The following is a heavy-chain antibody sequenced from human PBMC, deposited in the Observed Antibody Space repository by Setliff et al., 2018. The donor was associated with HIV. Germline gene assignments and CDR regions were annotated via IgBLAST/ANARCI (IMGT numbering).Heavy chain of an antibody. CDR3: AGDSESYRSGWYLGAHWFDP. Sequence: ASVKVSCKASGYTFTAYYMHWVRQAPGQRLEWMGWINAGNGNIEYSEKFQGRVTITRDPSASTDYMELSSLASEDTAVYYCAGDSESYRSGWYLGAHWFDPWGQGTLVTVSS. CDR1: GYTFTAYY. V-gene: IGHV1-3*01. J-gene: IGHJ5*02. D-gene: IGHD6-19*01. CDR2: INAGNGNI.